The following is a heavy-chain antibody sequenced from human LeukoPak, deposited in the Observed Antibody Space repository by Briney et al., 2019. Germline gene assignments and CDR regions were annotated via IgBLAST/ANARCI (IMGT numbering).Heavy chain of an antibody. D-gene: IGHD6-13*01. J-gene: IGHJ4*02. CDR1: GYTFTGYY. V-gene: IGHV1-2*02. CDR2: INPNSGGT. CDR3: ASAPYSSSWYDY. Sequence: ASVTVSCKASGYTFTGYYMHWVRQAPGQGLEWMGWINPNSGGTNYAQKFQGRVTMTRDTSISTAYMGLSRLRSDDTAVYYCASAPYSSSWYDYWGQGTLVTVSS.